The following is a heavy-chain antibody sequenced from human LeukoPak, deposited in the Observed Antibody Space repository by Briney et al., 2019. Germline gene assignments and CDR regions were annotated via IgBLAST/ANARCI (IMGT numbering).Heavy chain of an antibody. CDR1: GYTFTSYD. V-gene: IGHV1-8*01. J-gene: IGHJ5*02. D-gene: IGHD6-19*01. CDR3: ARGTQEYSSGWYNWFDP. Sequence: ASVKVSCKASGYTFTSYDINWVRQATGQGLEWMGWMNPNSGNTGYAQKFQGRVTMTRNTSISTAYMELSSLRSEDTAVYYCARGTQEYSSGWYNWFDPWGQGTLVTVSS. CDR2: MNPNSGNT.